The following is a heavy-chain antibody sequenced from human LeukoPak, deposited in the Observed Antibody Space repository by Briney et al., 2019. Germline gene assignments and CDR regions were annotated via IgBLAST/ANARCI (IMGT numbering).Heavy chain of an antibody. CDR3: AGEGRGYGFMDV. CDR1: GGSITNYY. J-gene: IGHJ6*03. V-gene: IGHV4-59*12. Sequence: PETLSLTCTVSGGSITNYYWSWIRQPPGKGLEWIGYIYYSGTTNYNPSLKSRVTISVDTSKSQFSLNLTSVTAADTAVYYCAGEGRGYGFMDVWGEGTTVSVSS. CDR2: IYYSGTT. D-gene: IGHD5-12*01.